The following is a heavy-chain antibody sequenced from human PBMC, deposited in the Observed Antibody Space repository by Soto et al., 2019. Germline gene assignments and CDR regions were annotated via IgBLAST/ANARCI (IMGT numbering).Heavy chain of an antibody. Sequence: SSETLSLTCAVYGGSFSGYYWSWIRQPPGKGLEWIGEINHSGSTNYNPSLKSRVTISVDTSKNQFSLKLSSVTAADTAVYYCARTRGDFWSGYWAYYYYGMDVWGQGTTVTVSS. V-gene: IGHV4-34*01. D-gene: IGHD3-3*01. CDR3: ARTRGDFWSGYWAYYYYGMDV. CDR1: GGSFSGYY. CDR2: INHSGST. J-gene: IGHJ6*02.